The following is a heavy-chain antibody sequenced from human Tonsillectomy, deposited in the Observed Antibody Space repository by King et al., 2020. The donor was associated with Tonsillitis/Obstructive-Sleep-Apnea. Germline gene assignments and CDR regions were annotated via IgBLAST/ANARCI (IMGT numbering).Heavy chain of an antibody. D-gene: IGHD3-10*01. CDR2: ISDSGST. Sequence: VQLQESGPGLAKSSETLSLTCTVSGGSISSFYWSWIRQPPGKGLEWIGYISDSGSTNYNPSLKSRVTILLDTSKNQFSLKVNSVTAADTAVYYCARGNWGVRDGWGQGTTVTVSS. CDR1: GGSISSFY. CDR3: ARGNWGVRDG. V-gene: IGHV4-59*01. J-gene: IGHJ6*02.